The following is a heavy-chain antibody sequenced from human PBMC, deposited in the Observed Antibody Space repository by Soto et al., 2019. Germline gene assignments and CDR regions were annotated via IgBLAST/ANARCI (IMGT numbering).Heavy chain of an antibody. Sequence: SETLSLTCAVSGGSISSSNWWSWVRQPPGKGLEWIGEIYHSGSTNYNPSLKSRVTISVDKSKNQFSLKLSSVTAADTAVYYCASFWIQQLARAEYFQHWGQGTLVTVSS. CDR2: IYHSGST. J-gene: IGHJ1*01. CDR1: GGSISSSNW. D-gene: IGHD5-18*01. CDR3: ASFWIQQLARAEYFQH. V-gene: IGHV4-4*02.